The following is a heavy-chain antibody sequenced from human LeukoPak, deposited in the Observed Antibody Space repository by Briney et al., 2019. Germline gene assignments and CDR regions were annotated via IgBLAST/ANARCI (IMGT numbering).Heavy chain of an antibody. CDR3: ARDLDLIVNMGELGY. CDR2: IIPIFGTA. D-gene: IGHD3-10*01. J-gene: IGHJ4*02. V-gene: IGHV1-69*13. CDR1: GGTFSSYA. Sequence: GASVKVSCKASGGTFSSYAISWVRQAPGQGLEWTGGIIPIFGTANYAQKFQGRVTITADESTSTAYMELSSLRSEDTAVYYCARDLDLIVNMGELGYWGQGTLVTVSS.